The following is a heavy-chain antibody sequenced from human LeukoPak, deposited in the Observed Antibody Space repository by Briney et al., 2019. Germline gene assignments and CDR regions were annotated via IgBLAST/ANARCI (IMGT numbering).Heavy chain of an antibody. V-gene: IGHV3-21*01. D-gene: IGHD3-22*01. Sequence: GGSLRLSCAASGFTFSSYSMNWVRQAPGKGLEWVSSISSNSSYIYYADSVKGRFTISRDNAKNSLYLQMNSLRAEDTAVYYCARDSTYFPPDYDSSGPYYMDVWGKGTTVTVSS. CDR2: ISSNSSYI. J-gene: IGHJ6*03. CDR3: ARDSTYFPPDYDSSGPYYMDV. CDR1: GFTFSSYS.